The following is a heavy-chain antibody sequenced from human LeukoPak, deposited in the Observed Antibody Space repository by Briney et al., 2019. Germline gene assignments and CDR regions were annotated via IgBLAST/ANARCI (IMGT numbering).Heavy chain of an antibody. J-gene: IGHJ4*02. CDR3: AKFRFGRDPPFDY. Sequence: GGSLRLSCAASGFTFSSYAMSWVRQAPGKGLEWVSAISGSGGSTYYADSVKGRFTISRDNSKNTLTLYLQMISLRAEHTAVYYCAKFRFGRDPPFDYWGQGTLVTVSS. CDR1: GFTFSSYA. D-gene: IGHD5-24*01. CDR2: ISGSGGST. V-gene: IGHV3-23*01.